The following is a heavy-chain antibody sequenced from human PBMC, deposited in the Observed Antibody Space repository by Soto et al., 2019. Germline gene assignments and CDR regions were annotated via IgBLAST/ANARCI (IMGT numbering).Heavy chain of an antibody. J-gene: IGHJ5*02. CDR1: GYTFTTYD. D-gene: IGHD3-10*02. CDR3: SRGRATPVVPMDVRRGSKWFGH. Sequence: QVPLVQSGAEVKKPGASVRVSCKASGYTFTTYDINWVRQAAGQGLAWMGWMSTDSVNTGYAQKFQGRVTRTRDTSITTAYCEFTSLTSEDTAVYYCSRGRATPVVPMDVRRGSKWFGHWGQGTLVTFSS. V-gene: IGHV1-8*01. CDR2: MSTDSVNT.